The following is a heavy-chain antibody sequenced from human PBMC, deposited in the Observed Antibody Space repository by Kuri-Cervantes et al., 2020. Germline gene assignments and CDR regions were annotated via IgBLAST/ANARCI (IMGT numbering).Heavy chain of an antibody. Sequence: GESLKISCAASGFIFNTYAMHWVRQAPGKGLEWVAVISHDGKYKYYADSVKGRFTISRDNSKNTLYLQMNSLRAEDTAVYYCAKARQTSPFDYWGQGTLVTVSS. CDR2: ISHDGKYK. CDR3: AKARQTSPFDY. J-gene: IGHJ4*02. V-gene: IGHV3-30*18. CDR1: GFIFNTYA.